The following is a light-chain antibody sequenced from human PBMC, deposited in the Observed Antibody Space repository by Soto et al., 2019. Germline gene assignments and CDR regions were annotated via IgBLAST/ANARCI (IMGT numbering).Light chain of an antibody. CDR2: NTS. CDR3: QQRNVWPPIT. V-gene: IGKV3D-20*02. Sequence: EIVLTQSPGTLSLSPGEGATVSCRVSQSINSKSLVWYQRKFGQAPRLLIYNTSSRATGIPDRFSGSGSGTDFTLSISRLEPEDFAVYYCQQRNVWPPITFGQGTRLEIK. CDR1: QSINSKS. J-gene: IGKJ5*01.